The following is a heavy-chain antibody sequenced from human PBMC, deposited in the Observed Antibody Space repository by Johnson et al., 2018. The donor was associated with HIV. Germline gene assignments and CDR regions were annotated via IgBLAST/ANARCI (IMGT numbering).Heavy chain of an antibody. Sequence: VQLVESGGGVVQPGRSLRLSCVASGFTFSSYWMHWVRQVPGKGLVCVSAISGSGGSTYYADSVKGRFTISRDNSKNTLYLQMNSLRAEDTAVYYCARPRRGMATNRDAFDIWGQGTMVTVSS. D-gene: IGHD5-24*01. CDR3: ARPRRGMATNRDAFDI. CDR2: ISGSGGST. V-gene: IGHV3-23*04. CDR1: GFTFSSYW. J-gene: IGHJ3*02.